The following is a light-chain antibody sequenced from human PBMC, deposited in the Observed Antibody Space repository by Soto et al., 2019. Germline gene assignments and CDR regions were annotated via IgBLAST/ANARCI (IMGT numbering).Light chain of an antibody. CDR3: SSYTSSGTDV. Sequence: QSALTQPASVSGSPGQSITISCTGTSSDVGGYNYVSWYQQHPGKAPKLMIYDVSYRPSGVSNRFSGSKSGNTASLISSGLQAEDEADYYCSSYTSSGTDVFGTGTKLTVL. CDR2: DVS. J-gene: IGLJ1*01. CDR1: SSDVGGYNY. V-gene: IGLV2-14*01.